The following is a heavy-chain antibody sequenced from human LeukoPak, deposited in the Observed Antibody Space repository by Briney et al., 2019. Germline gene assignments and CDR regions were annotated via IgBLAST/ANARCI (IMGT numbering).Heavy chain of an antibody. Sequence: GGSLRLSCAASGFSFSTYAMSWVRQAPGKGLEWVSGVNGNGGSTSYADSVKGRFTIFRDNSKNTVYLQMNSLRVEDTAVYYCAREGEQWLVRSRFDPWGQGTLVTVS. CDR3: AREGEQWLVRSRFDP. D-gene: IGHD6-19*01. CDR2: VNGNGGST. CDR1: GFSFSTYA. V-gene: IGHV3-23*01. J-gene: IGHJ5*02.